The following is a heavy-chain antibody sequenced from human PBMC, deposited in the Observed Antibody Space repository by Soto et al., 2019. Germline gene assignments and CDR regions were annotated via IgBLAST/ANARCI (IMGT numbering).Heavy chain of an antibody. D-gene: IGHD4-4*01. CDR3: AKHLQFYYYYYRAV. CDR2: IYYSGST. J-gene: IGHJ6*03. CDR1: GGSISSYY. Sequence: SETLSLTCTVSGGSISSYYWSWIRQPPGKGLEWIGYIYYSGSTNYNPSLKSRVTISVDTSKNQFSLKLSSVTAADTAVYYCAKHLQFYYYYYRAVGGKGTTDTVSS. V-gene: IGHV4-59*08.